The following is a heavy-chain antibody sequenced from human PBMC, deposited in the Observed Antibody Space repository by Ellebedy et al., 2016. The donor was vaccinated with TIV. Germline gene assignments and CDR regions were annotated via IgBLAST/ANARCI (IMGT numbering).Heavy chain of an antibody. D-gene: IGHD3-22*01. J-gene: IGHJ4*02. CDR3: TKDRVPINSSGLIGRSEY. Sequence: GESLKISXIASGFTFSSYAMSWVRQAPGKGLEWVSAISGSGVSTKYADSVKGRFTISRDNSKNTLFLQMNSLRADDTAVYYCTKDRVPINSSGLIGRSEYWGQGTPVTVSS. CDR2: ISGSGVST. CDR1: GFTFSSYA. V-gene: IGHV3-23*01.